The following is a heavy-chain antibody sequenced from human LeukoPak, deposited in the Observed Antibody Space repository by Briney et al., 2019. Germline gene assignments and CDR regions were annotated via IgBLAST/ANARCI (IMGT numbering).Heavy chain of an antibody. CDR2: IYHSGST. D-gene: IGHD1-26*01. V-gene: IGHV4-4*02. CDR3: SRESGPYCPFGH. Sequence: SGTLSLTCAVSGGSINSSNWWSWVRQPPGKGLEWIGEIYHSGSTNYNSSLKSRASISVDKSKKQVSLKLTSVTAADTAVYYCSRESGPYCPFGHWGQGTLVAVTS. CDR1: GGSINSSNW. J-gene: IGHJ5*02.